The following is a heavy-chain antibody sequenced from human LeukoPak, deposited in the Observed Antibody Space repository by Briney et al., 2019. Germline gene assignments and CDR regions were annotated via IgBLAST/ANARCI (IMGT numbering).Heavy chain of an antibody. CDR2: IIPIFGTA. J-gene: IGHJ5*02. D-gene: IGHD6-13*01. V-gene: IGHV1-69*01. CDR1: GGTFSSYA. CDR3: ATGAAGTRTYNWFDP. Sequence: SVKVSCKASGGTFSSYAISWVRQAPGQGLEWMGGIIPIFGTANYAQKFRGRVTITADESTSTAYMELSSLRSEDTAVYYCATGAAGTRTYNWFDPWGQGTLVTVSS.